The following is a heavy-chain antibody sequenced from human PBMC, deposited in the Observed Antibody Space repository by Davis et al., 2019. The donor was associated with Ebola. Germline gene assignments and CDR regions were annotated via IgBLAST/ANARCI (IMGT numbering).Heavy chain of an antibody. Sequence: GESLKISCAASGFTFSSYAMSWVRQAPGKGLEWVSAISGSGGSTYYADSVKGRFTISRDNSKNTLYLQMNSLRAEDTAVYDCANPDYRSAFDIWGQGTMVTVSS. CDR2: ISGSGGST. CDR3: ANPDYRSAFDI. CDR1: GFTFSSYA. J-gene: IGHJ3*02. V-gene: IGHV3-23*01. D-gene: IGHD4-11*01.